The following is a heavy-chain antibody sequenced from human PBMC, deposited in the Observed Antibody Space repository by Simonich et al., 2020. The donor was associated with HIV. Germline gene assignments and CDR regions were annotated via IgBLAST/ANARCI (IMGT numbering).Heavy chain of an antibody. CDR2: ISSSSSSI. D-gene: IGHD3-22*01. J-gene: IGHJ6*03. CDR1: GFTFSSYG. CDR3: ARDSYFYDSSGYHYDYFFYYMDV. V-gene: IGHV3-21*01. Sequence: VQLVESGGGLVKPGGSLRLSCAASGFTFSSYGMNWVRQAPGKGLEWVSSISSSSSSIYYADSVKGRFTISRDNAKNSLYLQMNSLRAEDTAVYFCARDSYFYDSSGYHYDYFFYYMDVWGKGTTVTVSS.